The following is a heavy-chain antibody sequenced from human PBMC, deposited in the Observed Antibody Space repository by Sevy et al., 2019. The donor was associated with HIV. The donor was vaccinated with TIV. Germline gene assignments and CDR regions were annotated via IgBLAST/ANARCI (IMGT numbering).Heavy chain of an antibody. Sequence: GESLKISCKGSGYSITSYWIGWVRQMPGKGLEWMGMMYPGDSDIRYSPSFQGQVTVSSDKSISTAYLQWSSLKASDTAMYYCARHRLGGYSGLDAFDIWGQGTMVTVSS. CDR2: MYPGDSDI. D-gene: IGHD2-21*02. J-gene: IGHJ3*02. V-gene: IGHV5-51*01. CDR1: GYSITSYW. CDR3: ARHRLGGYSGLDAFDI.